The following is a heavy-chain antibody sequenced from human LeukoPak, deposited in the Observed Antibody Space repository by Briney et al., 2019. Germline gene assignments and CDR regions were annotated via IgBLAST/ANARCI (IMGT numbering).Heavy chain of an antibody. CDR1: GGSISSSSYY. CDR2: IYYSGST. V-gene: IGHV4-39*01. D-gene: IGHD6-19*01. J-gene: IGHJ4*02. CDR3: ARLRSGWDH. Sequence: PSETLSLTCTVSGGSISSSSYYWGWIRQPPGKGLEWIGSIYYSGSTYYNPSLKSRVTISVDTSKNQFSLKLSSVTAADTAVYYCARLRSGWDHWGQGTLVTVSS.